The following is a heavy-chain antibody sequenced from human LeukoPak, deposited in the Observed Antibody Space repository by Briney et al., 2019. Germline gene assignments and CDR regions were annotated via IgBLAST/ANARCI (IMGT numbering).Heavy chain of an antibody. D-gene: IGHD5-18*01. CDR2: ISGSGGST. CDR1: GFSFSDYE. CDR3: AKGGANTGQPDY. Sequence: GGSLRLSCVASGFSFSDYEMIWVRQAPGKGLEWVSAISGSGGSTYYADSVKGRFTISRDNSKNTLYLQMNSLRAEDTAVYYCAKGGANTGQPDYWGQGTLVTVSS. J-gene: IGHJ4*02. V-gene: IGHV3-23*01.